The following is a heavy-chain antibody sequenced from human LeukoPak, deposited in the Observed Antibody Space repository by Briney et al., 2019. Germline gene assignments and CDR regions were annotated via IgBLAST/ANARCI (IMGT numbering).Heavy chain of an antibody. J-gene: IGHJ6*03. CDR1: EFTFSSYW. Sequence: PGGSLRLSCAASEFTFSSYWMSWVRQAPGKGLEWVANINQDGSEKYYVDSVKGRFTISRDNAKNSLSLQMNSLRAEDTAVYYCAREIVVLPVAINYYYYMDVWGKGTTVTISS. V-gene: IGHV3-7*01. D-gene: IGHD2-2*02. CDR2: INQDGSEK. CDR3: AREIVVLPVAINYYYYMDV.